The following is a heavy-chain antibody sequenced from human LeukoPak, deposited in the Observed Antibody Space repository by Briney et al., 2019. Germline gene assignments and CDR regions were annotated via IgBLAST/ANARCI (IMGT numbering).Heavy chain of an antibody. Sequence: GGSLRLSCAASGFAFDDYGLHWVRQAPGKGLEWVANIKQDGSEKYYVDSVKGRFTISRDNAKNSLYLQMNSLRAEDTAVYYCARDPDYGDGYWGQGTLVTVSS. V-gene: IGHV3-7*01. J-gene: IGHJ4*02. CDR2: IKQDGSEK. CDR3: ARDPDYGDGY. CDR1: GFAFDDYG. D-gene: IGHD4-17*01.